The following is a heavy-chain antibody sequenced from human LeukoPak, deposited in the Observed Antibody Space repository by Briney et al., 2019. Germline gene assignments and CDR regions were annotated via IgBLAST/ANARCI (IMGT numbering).Heavy chain of an antibody. J-gene: IGHJ4*02. Sequence: PGGSLRLSCAASGFTFSSFWMSWVRQAPGKGLEWVANIKQDGSEEYYVDSVKGRFTISRDNAKNSLFLQMNSLRAEDTAVYYCARWEGNGYYFDYRGQGTLVTVSS. CDR1: GFTFSSFW. CDR2: IKQDGSEE. D-gene: IGHD3-22*01. CDR3: ARWEGNGYYFDY. V-gene: IGHV3-7*01.